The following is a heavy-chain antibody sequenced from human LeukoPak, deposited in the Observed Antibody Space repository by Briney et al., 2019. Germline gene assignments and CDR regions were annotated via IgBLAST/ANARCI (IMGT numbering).Heavy chain of an antibody. Sequence: ASVKVSCKASGYTFTDYYLHWVRQAPGQGLEWMAIINPKVGRTNYAQKFQGRVTMTRDTSTSTVYMEVSSLRSEDTAVYYCAREGDIAAAGDIAAAGTPFDYWGQGTLVTVSS. CDR3: AREGDIAAAGDIAAAGTPFDY. D-gene: IGHD6-13*01. CDR1: GYTFTDYY. V-gene: IGHV1-46*01. J-gene: IGHJ4*02. CDR2: INPKVGRT.